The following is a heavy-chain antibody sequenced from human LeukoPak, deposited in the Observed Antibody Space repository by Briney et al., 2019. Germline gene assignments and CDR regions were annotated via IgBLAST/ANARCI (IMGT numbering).Heavy chain of an antibody. CDR3: AKVGYGWYEVDY. CDR1: GFTFSTYG. D-gene: IGHD6-19*01. V-gene: IGHV3-30*02. J-gene: IGHJ4*02. Sequence: PGGSLRLSCAASGFTFSTYGMHWVRQAPGKGLDWVAFIRYDGSEGYYADSVKDRFTVSRDNSKNRMYLQMNSLRAEDTAIYYCAKVGYGWYEVDYWGQGPLVTVSS. CDR2: IRYDGSEG.